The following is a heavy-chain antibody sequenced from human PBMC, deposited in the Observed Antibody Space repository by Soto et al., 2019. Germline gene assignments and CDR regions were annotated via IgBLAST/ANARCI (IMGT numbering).Heavy chain of an antibody. D-gene: IGHD3-10*01. Sequence: QAQLVQSGAEVKKPGASVKVSCKASGNTFTTLDLNWVRQAPGQGLDWMGWMHANTGNTGHAQKFQGRVSMTRNTSISPASMELSSLRAEDTAVYYCARYIFGQGFISWGQGTLVTVSS. J-gene: IGHJ4*02. CDR1: GNTFTTLD. CDR3: ARYIFGQGFIS. V-gene: IGHV1-8*01. CDR2: MHANTGNT.